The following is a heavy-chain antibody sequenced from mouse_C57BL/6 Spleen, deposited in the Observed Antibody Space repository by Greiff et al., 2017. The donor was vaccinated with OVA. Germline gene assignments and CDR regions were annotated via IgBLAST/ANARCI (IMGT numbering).Heavy chain of an antibody. CDR2: ISSGSSTI. J-gene: IGHJ3*01. V-gene: IGHV5-17*01. Sequence: EVKLVESGGGLVKPGGSLKLSCAASGFTFSDYGMHWVRQAPEKGLEWVAYISSGSSTIYYADTVKGRCTISRDKAKNTLFLQMTSLRSEDTARYYCARPGGNPWFAYWGQGTLVTVSA. CDR3: ARPGGNPWFAY. CDR1: GFTFSDYG. D-gene: IGHD2-1*01.